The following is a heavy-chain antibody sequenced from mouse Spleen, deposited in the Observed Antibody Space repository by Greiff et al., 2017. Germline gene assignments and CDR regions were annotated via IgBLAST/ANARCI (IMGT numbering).Heavy chain of an antibody. Sequence: EVKLMESGGGLVKPGGSLKLSCAASGFTFSSYAMSWVRQTPEKRLEWVAAINSNGGSTYYPDTVKDRFTISRDNAKNTLYLQMSSLRSEDTALYYCARHDYYDGSFYAMDYWGQGTSVTVSS. D-gene: IGHD1-1*01. CDR2: INSNGGST. V-gene: IGHV5-6-2*01. J-gene: IGHJ4*01. CDR1: GFTFSSYA. CDR3: ARHDYYDGSFYAMDY.